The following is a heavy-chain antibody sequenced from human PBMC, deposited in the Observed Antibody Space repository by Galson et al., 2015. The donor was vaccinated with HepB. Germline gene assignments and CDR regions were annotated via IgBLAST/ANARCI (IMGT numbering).Heavy chain of an antibody. CDR2: IDSDGRSS. V-gene: IGHV3-74*01. CDR1: GFTFKSYW. CDR3: ARVGSGGLSEGASYYYYMDV. J-gene: IGHJ6*03. Sequence: SLRLSCAASGFTFKSYWMHWVRQAPGKGLVWVSRIDSDGRSSTYADSVKGRCTVSRDNAKNMLYLQMNSLRAEDTAVYYCARVGSGGLSEGASYYYYMDVWGKGTTVTVSS. D-gene: IGHD6-19*01.